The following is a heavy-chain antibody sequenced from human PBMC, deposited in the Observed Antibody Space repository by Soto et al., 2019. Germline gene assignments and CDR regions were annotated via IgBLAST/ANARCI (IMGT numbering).Heavy chain of an antibody. J-gene: IGHJ4*02. D-gene: IGHD7-27*01. Sequence: SETLSLTCAVYGGSFSGYYWSWIRQPPGKGLEWIGEINHSGSTNYNPSLKSRVTISVDTSKNQFSLKLSSVTAADTAVYYCATLGTRDYWGQGTLVTVSS. CDR1: GGSFSGYY. V-gene: IGHV4-34*01. CDR3: ATLGTRDY. CDR2: INHSGST.